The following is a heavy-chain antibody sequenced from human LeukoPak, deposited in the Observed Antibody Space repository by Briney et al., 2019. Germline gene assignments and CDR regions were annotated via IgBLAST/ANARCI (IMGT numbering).Heavy chain of an antibody. D-gene: IGHD7-27*01. V-gene: IGHV3-48*01. J-gene: IGHJ4*02. CDR3: AIDPNWGTHS. CDR2: ISTGSSTT. CDR1: EFAFSTYN. Sequence: GGSLRLSCAASEFAFSTYNMNWVRQAPGKGLEWVSYISTGSSTTYYADSVRGRFTISRDNSKNALYLQMNSLRVEDTAVYYCAIDPNWGTHSWGQGVLVTVSS.